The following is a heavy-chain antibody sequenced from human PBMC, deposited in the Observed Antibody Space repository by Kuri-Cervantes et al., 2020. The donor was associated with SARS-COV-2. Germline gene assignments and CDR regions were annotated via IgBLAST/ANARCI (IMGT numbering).Heavy chain of an antibody. D-gene: IGHD6-13*01. Sequence: SETLSLTCAISGDSVSSNSAAWNWIRQSPSRGLEWLGRTYYRSKWYNDYAVSVKSRITINPDTSKNQFSLQLNSLTPDDTAVYFCARGLSGSSNWSILDYWGQGTPVTVSS. V-gene: IGHV6-1*01. CDR3: ARGLSGSSNWSILDY. CDR2: TYYRSKWYN. J-gene: IGHJ4*02. CDR1: GDSVSSNSAA.